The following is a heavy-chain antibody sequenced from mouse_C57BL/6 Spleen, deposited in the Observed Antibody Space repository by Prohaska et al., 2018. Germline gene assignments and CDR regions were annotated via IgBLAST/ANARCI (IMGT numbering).Heavy chain of an antibody. Sequence: GAELVKPGASVKLSCKASGYTFTSYWMHWVKQRPGQGLEWIGMIHPNSGSTNYNEKFKSKATLTVDKSSSTAYMQLSSLTSEDSAVYYCARRDYGSLYWYFDVWGTGTTVTVSS. CDR1: GYTFTSYW. CDR2: IHPNSGST. V-gene: IGHV1-64*01. J-gene: IGHJ1*03. D-gene: IGHD1-1*01. CDR3: ARRDYGSLYWYFDV.